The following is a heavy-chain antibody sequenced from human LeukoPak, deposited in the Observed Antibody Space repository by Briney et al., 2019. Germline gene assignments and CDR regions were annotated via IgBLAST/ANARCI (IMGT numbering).Heavy chain of an antibody. Sequence: ASETLSLTCAVYGGSFSGCYWSWIRQPPGKGLEWIGEINHSGSTNYNPSLKSRVTISVDTSKNQFSLKLSFVTAADTAVYYCASGWLQASFDYWGQGTLVTVSS. J-gene: IGHJ4*02. CDR3: ASGWLQASFDY. V-gene: IGHV4-34*01. D-gene: IGHD5-24*01. CDR1: GGSFSGCY. CDR2: INHSGST.